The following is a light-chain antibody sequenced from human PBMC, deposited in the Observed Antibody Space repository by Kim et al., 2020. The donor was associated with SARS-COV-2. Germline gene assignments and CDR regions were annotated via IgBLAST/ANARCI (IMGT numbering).Light chain of an antibody. V-gene: IGKV3-15*01. CDR3: QEHNYWPYT. CDR2: GAS. Sequence: EIVLTQSPATLSVSPGERVTLSCRASQSVSSKLIWYQQKRGQAPRLLIFGASTRATGIPARFSGSVSGTEFTLTISSLQSEDFAVYYCQEHNYWPYTFGQGTKLEIK. J-gene: IGKJ2*01. CDR1: QSVSSK.